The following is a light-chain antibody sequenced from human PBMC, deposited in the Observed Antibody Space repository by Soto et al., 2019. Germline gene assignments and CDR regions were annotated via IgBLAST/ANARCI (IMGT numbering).Light chain of an antibody. CDR3: QQNNSVPRT. CDR2: APS. V-gene: IGKV1-39*01. CDR1: QSISNN. Sequence: DIQMTQSPSSLSASVGDRVTITCRASQSISNNLIWYQQKPGKSPNVRISAPSSLQSGVPSRFSCSGSGTDFTLTISSLQPEDFATYYCQQNNSVPRTFGQGTKVEIK. J-gene: IGKJ2*01.